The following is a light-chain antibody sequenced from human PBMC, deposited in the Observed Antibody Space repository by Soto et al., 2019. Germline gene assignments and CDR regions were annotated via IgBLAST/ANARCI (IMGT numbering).Light chain of an antibody. J-gene: IGLJ1*01. CDR3: AAYTSSATPYI. V-gene: IGLV2-14*01. CDR1: TLAVGLYNY. Sequence: QPVLTQPASVSGSPGQSITISCTGATLAVGLYNYVSWYQQRPDKAPKLIIYDVSDRPSGLSNRFSGSKSGSTASLTISGLQAEDEADYYCAAYTSSATPYIFGTGTKLTVL. CDR2: DVS.